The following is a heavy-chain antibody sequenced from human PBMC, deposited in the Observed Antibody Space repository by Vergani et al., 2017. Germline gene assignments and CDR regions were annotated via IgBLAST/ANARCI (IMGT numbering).Heavy chain of an antibody. V-gene: IGHV1-69*09. D-gene: IGHD3-10*01. CDR1: GGTFSSYA. Sequence: QVQLVQSGAEVKKPGSSVKVSCKASGGTFSSYAISWVRQAPGQGLEWMGRIIPILGIANYAQKFQGRVTITADKSTSTAYMELRSLRSDDTAVYYCARVGEGSGSYYLLWYYYYGMDVWGQGTTVTVSS. J-gene: IGHJ6*02. CDR2: IIPILGIA. CDR3: ARVGEGSGSYYLLWYYYYGMDV.